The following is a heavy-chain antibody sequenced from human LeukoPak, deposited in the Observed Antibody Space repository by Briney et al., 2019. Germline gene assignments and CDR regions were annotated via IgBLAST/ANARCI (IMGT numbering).Heavy chain of an antibody. CDR3: ARHPPHYYYGMDV. J-gene: IGHJ6*02. CDR2: IYYSGSA. V-gene: IGHV4-59*08. CDR1: GGSISSYY. Sequence: SETLSLTCTVSGGSISSYYWSWIRQPPGKGLEWIGYIYYSGSANYNPSLKSRVTISVDTSKNQFSLKLSSVTAADTAVYYCARHPPHYYYGMDVWGQGTTVTVSS.